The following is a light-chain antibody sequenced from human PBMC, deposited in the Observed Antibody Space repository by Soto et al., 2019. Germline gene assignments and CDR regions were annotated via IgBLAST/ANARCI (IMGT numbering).Light chain of an antibody. J-gene: IGLJ2*01. V-gene: IGLV2-11*01. CDR1: SSVVGGYNY. CDR2: DII. CDR3: CSYAGSYTVT. Sequence: QSVLTQPRSVSGSPGQSVTISCTGTSSVVGGYNYVSWYQQHPGKAPKLMIYDIIKRPSGVPDRFSGSKSGNTASLTISGLQAEDGADYYCCSYAGSYTVTFGGGTKVTVL.